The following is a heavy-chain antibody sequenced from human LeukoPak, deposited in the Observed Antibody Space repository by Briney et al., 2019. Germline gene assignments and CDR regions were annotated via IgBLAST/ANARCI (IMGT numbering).Heavy chain of an antibody. CDR2: MNPNRGNT. CDR1: GYTFTSYD. V-gene: IGHV1-8*01. CDR3: ARKLGMDV. J-gene: IGHJ6*02. Sequence: ASVKVSCKASGYTFTSYDINWERQATGQGLEWMAWMNPNRGNTGYAQNFQGRVTMTRNTSISTGYMELSSLRSEDTAVYYCARKLGMDVWGQGTTVTVSS.